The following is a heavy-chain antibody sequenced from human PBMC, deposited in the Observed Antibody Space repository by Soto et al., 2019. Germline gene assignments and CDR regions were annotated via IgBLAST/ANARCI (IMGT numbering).Heavy chain of an antibody. D-gene: IGHD3-22*01. CDR3: ASSRVFSIGYTY. CDR1: GFTFSSYS. CDR2: ISSSSSYI. J-gene: IGHJ4*02. V-gene: IGHV3-21*01. Sequence: EVQLVESGGGLVKPGGSLRLSCAASGFTFSSYSMNWVRQAPGKGLEWVSSISSSSSYIYYADSVKGRFTISRDNAKNSLYLQMNSLRAEDTAVYYCASSRVFSIGYTYWGQGNLVTVSS.